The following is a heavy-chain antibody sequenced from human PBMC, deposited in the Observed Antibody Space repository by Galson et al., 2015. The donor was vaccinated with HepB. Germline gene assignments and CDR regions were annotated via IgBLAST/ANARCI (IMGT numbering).Heavy chain of an antibody. CDR2: IYPGDSDT. V-gene: IGHV5-51*01. D-gene: IGHD3-16*01. CDR3: ARPTGSSYADAFDV. J-gene: IGHJ3*01. Sequence: QSGAEVKEPGESLKISCKGSGYSFSSRWIGWVRQMPGKGLEWMGTIYPGDSDTRYSPSFQGQVTISVDKSTSTTYLRWSSLKASDTAMYYCARPTGSSYADAFDVWGQGTMVIVSS. CDR1: GYSFSSRW.